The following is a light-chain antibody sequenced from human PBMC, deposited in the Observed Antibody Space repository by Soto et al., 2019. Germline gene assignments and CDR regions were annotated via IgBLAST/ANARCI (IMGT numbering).Light chain of an antibody. V-gene: IGKV3-11*01. J-gene: IGKJ5*01. CDR2: DTS. CDR3: QQYGASEII. CDR1: QSVKNY. Sequence: EIVMTQSPATLSVSPGERATLSCRAGQSVKNYLAWYQQKPGQAPRLLIYDTSNRATGVPDRYSASGSGTDFTLTISRLEPEDFAVFFCQQYGASEIIFGQGTRLEIK.